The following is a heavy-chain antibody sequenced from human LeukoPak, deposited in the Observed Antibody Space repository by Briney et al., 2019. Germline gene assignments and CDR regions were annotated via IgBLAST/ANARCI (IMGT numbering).Heavy chain of an antibody. CDR1: GGTFSSYA. V-gene: IGHV1-69*05. CDR3: ARVRPADYYDSSGYYGHFDY. Sequence: SVKVSCKASGGTFSSYAISWVRQAPGQGLEWMGGIIPIFGTANYARKLQGRVTITTDESTSTAYMELSSLRSEDTAVYYCARVRPADYYDSSGYYGHFDYWGQGTLVTVSS. J-gene: IGHJ4*02. D-gene: IGHD3-22*01. CDR2: IIPIFGTA.